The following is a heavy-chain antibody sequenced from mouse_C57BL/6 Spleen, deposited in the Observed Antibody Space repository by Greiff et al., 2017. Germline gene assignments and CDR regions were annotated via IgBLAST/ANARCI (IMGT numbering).Heavy chain of an antibody. CDR1: GYTFTDHT. J-gene: IGHJ4*01. CDR3: ARSSYYGNSDAMDY. D-gene: IGHD2-1*01. Sequence: LEESDAELVKPGASVKISCKVSGYTFTDHTIHWMKQRPEQGLEWIGYIYPRDGSTKYNEKFKGKATLTADKSSSTAYMQLNSLASEDSAVYFCARSSYYGNSDAMDYWGQGTSVTVSS. CDR2: IYPRDGST. V-gene: IGHV1-78*01.